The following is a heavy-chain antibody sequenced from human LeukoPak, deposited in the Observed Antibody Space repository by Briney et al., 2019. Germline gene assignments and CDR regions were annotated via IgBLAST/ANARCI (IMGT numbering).Heavy chain of an antibody. CDR3: ARIPYYGSGSYYRRWDWFDP. J-gene: IGHJ5*02. Sequence: SETLSLTCAVYGGSFSGYYWSWIRQPPGKGLEWIGEINHSGSTNYNPSLKSRVTISVDTSKNQFSLKLSSVTAADTAVYYCARIPYYGSGSYYRRWDWFDPRGQGTLVTVSS. CDR1: GGSFSGYY. V-gene: IGHV4-34*01. CDR2: INHSGST. D-gene: IGHD3-10*01.